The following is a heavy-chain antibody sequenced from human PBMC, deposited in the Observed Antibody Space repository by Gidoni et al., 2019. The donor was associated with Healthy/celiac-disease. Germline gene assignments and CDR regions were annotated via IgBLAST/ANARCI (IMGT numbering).Heavy chain of an antibody. CDR3: TTDGCSSTSCYAGYDYFDY. D-gene: IGHD2-2*01. Sequence: EVQLVESGGGLVKPGGSLRLSCAASGFTFSNAWISWVRQAPGKGLEWVGRIKSKTDGGTTDYAAPVKGRFTISRDDSKNTLYLQMNSLKTEDTAVYYCTTDGCSSTSCYAGYDYFDYWGQGTLVTVSS. J-gene: IGHJ4*02. CDR2: IKSKTDGGTT. CDR1: GFTFSNAW. V-gene: IGHV3-15*01.